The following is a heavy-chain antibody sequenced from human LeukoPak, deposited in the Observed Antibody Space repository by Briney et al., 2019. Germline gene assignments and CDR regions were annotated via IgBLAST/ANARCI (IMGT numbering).Heavy chain of an antibody. V-gene: IGHV4-4*09. CDR1: GGSISSYY. CDR3: ARGVGLTQGGAFDF. J-gene: IGHJ4*02. Sequence: SETLSLTCTVSGGSISSYYWSWIRQPPGKGLEWIGSIYHSGSTHYKSSLKSRVTISVDTSKNQLSLKLTSVTAADTAVYYCARGVGLTQGGAFDFWGQGTLVTVSS. CDR2: IYHSGST. D-gene: IGHD3-16*01.